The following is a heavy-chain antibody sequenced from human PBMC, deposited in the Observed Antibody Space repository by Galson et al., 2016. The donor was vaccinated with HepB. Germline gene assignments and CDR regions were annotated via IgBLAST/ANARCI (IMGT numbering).Heavy chain of an antibody. J-gene: IGHJ4*02. V-gene: IGHV3-23*01. D-gene: IGHD3-16*01. CDR3: AKDTSWVLDF. CDR2: IVDSGVTT. Sequence: SLRLSCAASGFSFSGYAMCWVRQAPGKGLEWASAIVDSGVTTYYADSVRGRSTISRDNSKSTLYLQMNSLRAEDTAVYYCAKDTSWVLDFWGQGNLVTVSS. CDR1: GFSFSGYA.